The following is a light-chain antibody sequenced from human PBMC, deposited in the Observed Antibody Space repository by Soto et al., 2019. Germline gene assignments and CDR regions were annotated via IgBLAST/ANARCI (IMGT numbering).Light chain of an antibody. CDR1: QGISSH. Sequence: VIWMTQSPSLRSSSRAYRITISCLMSQGISSHLAWYQQKPGKAPELLIYAASTLQSGVPSRFSGSGSGTDFTLTISCLQSEDFATYYCQQYYSFPLTFGGGTKVDIK. CDR3: QQYYSFPLT. J-gene: IGKJ4*01. V-gene: IGKV1D-8*01. CDR2: AAS.